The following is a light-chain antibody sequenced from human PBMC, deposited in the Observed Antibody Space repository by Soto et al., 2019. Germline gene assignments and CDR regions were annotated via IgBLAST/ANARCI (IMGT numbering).Light chain of an antibody. V-gene: IGLV2-14*01. J-gene: IGLJ3*02. Sequence: QAVVTQPASVSGSPGQSITIPCTGTSSDVGGYNYVSWYQQHPGKAPKLMIYDVTNRPSGISYRFSGSKSGNTASLTISGLQAEDEADYYCCSYTSSSTWVFGGGTKLTVL. CDR2: DVT. CDR1: SSDVGGYNY. CDR3: CSYTSSSTWV.